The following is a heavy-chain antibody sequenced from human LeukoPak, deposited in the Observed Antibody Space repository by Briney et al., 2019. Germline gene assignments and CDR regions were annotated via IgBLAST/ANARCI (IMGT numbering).Heavy chain of an antibody. Sequence: PSETLSLTCAVCGGSFSGYYWSWIRQPPGKGLEWIGEINHSGSTNYNPSLKSRVTISVDTSKNQFSLKLSSVTAADTAVYYCARGNILTAYYPDWGQGTLVTVSS. D-gene: IGHD3-9*01. CDR3: ARGNILTAYYPD. J-gene: IGHJ4*02. V-gene: IGHV4-34*01. CDR2: INHSGST. CDR1: GGSFSGYY.